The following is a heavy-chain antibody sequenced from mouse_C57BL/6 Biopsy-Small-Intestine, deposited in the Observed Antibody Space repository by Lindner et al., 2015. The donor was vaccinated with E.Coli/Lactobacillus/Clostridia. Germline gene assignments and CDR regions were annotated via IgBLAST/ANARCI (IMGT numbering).Heavy chain of an antibody. D-gene: IGHD4-1*01. V-gene: IGHV5-17*01. J-gene: IGHJ3*01. CDR3: ARDLTGTGFAY. CDR2: ISSGSGTI. CDR1: GFTFSDYA. Sequence: VQLQESGGDLVKPGGSLRLSCAASGFTFSDYAMHWVRQAPEKGLEWIAFISSGSGTIYYADTVKGRFTISRDDGKNTLSLQMTSLRSEDTAMYYCARDLTGTGFAYWGQGALVTVSA.